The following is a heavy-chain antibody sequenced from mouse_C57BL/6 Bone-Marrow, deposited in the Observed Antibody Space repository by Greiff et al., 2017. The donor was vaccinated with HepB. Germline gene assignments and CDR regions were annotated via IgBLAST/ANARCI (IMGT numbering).Heavy chain of an antibody. Sequence: QVQLKESGAELVRPGASVTLSCKASGYTFTDYEMHWVKQTPVHGLEWIGAIDPETGGTAYNQKFKGKAILTADKSSSTAYMELRSLTSEDSAVYYCTRRTMITTWYFDYWGQGTTLTVSS. D-gene: IGHD2-4*01. V-gene: IGHV1-15*01. CDR2: IDPETGGT. CDR1: GYTFTDYE. J-gene: IGHJ2*01. CDR3: TRRTMITTWYFDY.